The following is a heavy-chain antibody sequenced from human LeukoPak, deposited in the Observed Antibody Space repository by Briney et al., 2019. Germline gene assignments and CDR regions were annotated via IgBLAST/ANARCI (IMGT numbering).Heavy chain of an antibody. Sequence: GGSLRLSCAASGFTFSSYSMNWVRQAPGKGLEWVSSISSSSSCIYYADTVKGRFTISRDNAKNSLYLQMNSLRAEDTAVYYCARAAPYCGGDCYFDYWGQGTLVTVSS. CDR1: GFTFSSYS. D-gene: IGHD2-21*02. V-gene: IGHV3-21*01. CDR3: ARAAPYCGGDCYFDY. J-gene: IGHJ4*02. CDR2: ISSSSSCI.